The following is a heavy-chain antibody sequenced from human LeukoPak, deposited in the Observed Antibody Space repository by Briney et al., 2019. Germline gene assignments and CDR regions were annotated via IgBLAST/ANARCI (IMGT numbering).Heavy chain of an antibody. CDR2: ISWEGIST. CDR1: GFKFDDYA. D-gene: IGHD3-22*01. J-gene: IGHJ1*01. Sequence: PGGSLRLSCEGSGFKFDDYAMHWVRQAPGKSLEWLALISWEGISTYCADSVQGRFTISRANSAASLFLQMKDLRPEDTAFCYCAKETFYYDSTAFPGYLQHWGQGTLVTVSS. V-gene: IGHV3-43D*03. CDR3: AKETFYYDSTAFPGYLQH.